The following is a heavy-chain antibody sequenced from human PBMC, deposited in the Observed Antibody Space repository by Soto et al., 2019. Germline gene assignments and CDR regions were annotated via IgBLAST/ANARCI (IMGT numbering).Heavy chain of an antibody. J-gene: IGHJ3*02. Sequence: ASVKVSCKASGYTFTSYGISWVRQAPGQGLEWMGWISASNGNTSYAHNVQGRVTMTIDTSTSTAYRELRSLRSDDTAVYYCARGRGPRPGDAFDIWGQGTMVTVSS. V-gene: IGHV1-18*01. D-gene: IGHD6-6*01. CDR2: ISASNGNT. CDR3: ARGRGPRPGDAFDI. CDR1: GYTFTSYG.